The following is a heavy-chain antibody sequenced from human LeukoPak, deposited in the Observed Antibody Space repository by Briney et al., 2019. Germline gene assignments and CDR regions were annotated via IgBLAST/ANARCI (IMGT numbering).Heavy chain of an antibody. CDR2: FDPEDGET. CDR1: GYTLTELS. V-gene: IGHV1-24*01. Sequence: GASVKVSCKVSGYTLTELSMHWVRQAPGKGLEWMGGFDPEDGETIYAQKFQGRVTMTEDTSTDTAYMELSSLRSEDTAVYYCAALGYCSSTSCLGAFDIWGQGTMVTVSS. D-gene: IGHD2-2*01. J-gene: IGHJ3*02. CDR3: AALGYCSSTSCLGAFDI.